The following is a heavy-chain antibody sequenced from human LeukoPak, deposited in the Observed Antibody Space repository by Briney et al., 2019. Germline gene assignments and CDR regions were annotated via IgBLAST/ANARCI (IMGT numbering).Heavy chain of an antibody. Sequence: SQTLSLTCAISGDSVSTHSAAWNWIRQPPSRGLEWLARTYYRSKWYNDYAISVKSRITINPDTSKNLLSLQLNSVTPEDTAVYYCAREGSSTFDYWGQGTLVTASS. CDR1: GDSVSTHSAA. J-gene: IGHJ4*02. CDR3: AREGSSTFDY. CDR2: TYYRSKWYN. V-gene: IGHV6-1*01.